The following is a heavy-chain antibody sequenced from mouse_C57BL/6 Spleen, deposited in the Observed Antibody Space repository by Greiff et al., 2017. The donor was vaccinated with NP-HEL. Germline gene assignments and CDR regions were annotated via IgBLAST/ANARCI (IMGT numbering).Heavy chain of an antibody. CDR1: GYSITSGYY. Sequence: EVKLVDSGPGLVKPSQSLSLTCSVTGYSITSGYYWNWIRQFPGNKLEWMGYISYDGSNNYNPSLKNRISITRDTSKNQFFLKLNSVTTEDTATYYCAREGSNYNFDYWGQGTTLTVSS. CDR3: AREGSNYNFDY. J-gene: IGHJ2*01. D-gene: IGHD2-5*01. CDR2: ISYDGSN. V-gene: IGHV3-6*01.